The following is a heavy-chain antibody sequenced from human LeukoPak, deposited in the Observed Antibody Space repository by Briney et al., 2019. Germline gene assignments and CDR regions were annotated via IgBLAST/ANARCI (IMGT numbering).Heavy chain of an antibody. CDR1: GFTFSSYN. V-gene: IGHV3-21*01. CDR3: ASREYDSSGYYSY. Sequence: GGSLRLSCAASGFTFSSYNMNWVRQAPGKGLEWVSSISSSSSYIYYADSVKGRFTISRDNAKNSLYLQMNSLRAEDTAVYYCASREYDSSGYYSYWGQGTLVTVSS. J-gene: IGHJ4*02. CDR2: ISSSSSYI. D-gene: IGHD3-22*01.